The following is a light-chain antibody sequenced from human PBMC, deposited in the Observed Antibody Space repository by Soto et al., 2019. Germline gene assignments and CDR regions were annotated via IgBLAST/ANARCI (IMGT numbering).Light chain of an antibody. Sequence: EIVMTQSPATLSVSPGESVTLSCRASQSVNNHLAWYQQKPGQAPRLLIYAASTRATGFPARFSGSGSGTEFTLTITSLQSEDFAVYYCQQYNNWPPYTFGQGTKLEIK. V-gene: IGKV3-15*01. CDR3: QQYNNWPPYT. CDR2: AAS. J-gene: IGKJ2*01. CDR1: QSVNNH.